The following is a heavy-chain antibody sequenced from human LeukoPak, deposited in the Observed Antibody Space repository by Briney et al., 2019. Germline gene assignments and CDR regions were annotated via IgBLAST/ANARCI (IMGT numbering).Heavy chain of an antibody. Sequence: PGGSLRLSCAASGFTFSDYYMSWIRQAPGKGLEWLSYISSSGSTIYYADSVKGRFTISRDNAKNSLYLQMNSLRAEDTAVYYCARGLHYYDSSGQIVDYWGQGTLLTVSS. J-gene: IGHJ4*02. CDR1: GFTFSDYY. V-gene: IGHV3-11*01. CDR3: ARGLHYYDSSGQIVDY. D-gene: IGHD3-22*01. CDR2: ISSSGSTI.